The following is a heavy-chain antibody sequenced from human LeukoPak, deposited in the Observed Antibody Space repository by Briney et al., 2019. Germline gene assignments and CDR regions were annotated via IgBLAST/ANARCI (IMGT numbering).Heavy chain of an antibody. J-gene: IGHJ4*02. CDR1: GFTFSTDA. Sequence: GGSLRLSCAAPGFTFSTDATRSGSEAPEKGLEWGSTITDGGGGTYYADSVKRCFTFSRDNSKYPVYLQMSSLRAEDTAVYYCEFMGYSGSYWGQGTLVTVSS. V-gene: IGHV3-23*01. CDR2: ITDGGGGT. CDR3: EFMGYSGSY. D-gene: IGHD1-26*01.